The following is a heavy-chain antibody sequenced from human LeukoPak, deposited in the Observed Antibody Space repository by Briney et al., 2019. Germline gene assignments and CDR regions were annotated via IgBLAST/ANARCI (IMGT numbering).Heavy chain of an antibody. D-gene: IGHD2-2*01. V-gene: IGHV1-2*02. J-gene: IGHJ4*02. CDR3: ARANFLYCSSSTCLFDY. CDR1: GYTFTDYY. CDR2: INPNDGDT. Sequence: ASVKVSCKASGYTFTDYYMHWVRQAPGQGFEWMGWINPNDGDTNYAQKFQGRVTMTRDTSISTARMEVSRLRSDDTAVYYCARANFLYCSSSTCLFDYWGQGTLVTVSS.